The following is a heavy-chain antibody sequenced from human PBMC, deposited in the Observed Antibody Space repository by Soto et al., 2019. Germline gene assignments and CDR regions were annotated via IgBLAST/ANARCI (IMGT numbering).Heavy chain of an antibody. CDR3: AKTMIIGARGV. CDR2: IKTNGDT. V-gene: IGHV3-66*01. J-gene: IGHJ6*01. CDR1: GFTLSINY. Sequence: VQLVESGGGLVHPGGSLRLSCAASGFTLSINYMTWVRQAPGKGLEWVSLIKTNGDTYYADSVKGRFTMSRDNSKNTLFLQMNSLRAEDTAVYYCAKTMIIGARGVCGQGTTVTVSS. D-gene: IGHD3-22*01.